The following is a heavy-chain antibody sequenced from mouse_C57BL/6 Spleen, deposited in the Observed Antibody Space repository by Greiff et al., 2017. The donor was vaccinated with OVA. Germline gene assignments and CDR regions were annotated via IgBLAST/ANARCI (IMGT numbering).Heavy chain of an antibody. D-gene: IGHD2-3*01. Sequence: VQLQQSGPELVKPGASVKISCKASGYAFSSSWMNWVKQRPGKGLEWIGRIYPGDGDTNYNGKFKGKATLTADKSSSTAYMQLSSLTSEDSAVYFCARGTIDGDYFDYWGQGTTLTVSS. CDR3: ARGTIDGDYFDY. J-gene: IGHJ2*01. CDR2: IYPGDGDT. V-gene: IGHV1-82*01. CDR1: GYAFSSSW.